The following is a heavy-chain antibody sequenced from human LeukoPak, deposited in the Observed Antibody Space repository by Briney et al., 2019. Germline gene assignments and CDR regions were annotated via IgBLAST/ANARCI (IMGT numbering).Heavy chain of an antibody. J-gene: IGHJ4*02. Sequence: GASVKVSCKASGYPFTNYAVHWVRQAPGQGLEWMGWINPNSGGTNYAQKLQGRVTMTRDTSISTAYMELSRLKSDDTAVYYCAREGYGDSSSWYYFDYWGQGTLVTVSS. V-gene: IGHV1-2*02. D-gene: IGHD6-13*01. CDR1: GYPFTNYA. CDR3: AREGYGDSSSWYYFDY. CDR2: INPNSGGT.